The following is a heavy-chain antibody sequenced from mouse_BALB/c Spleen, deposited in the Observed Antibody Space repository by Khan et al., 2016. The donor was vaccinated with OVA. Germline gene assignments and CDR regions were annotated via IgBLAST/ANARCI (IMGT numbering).Heavy chain of an antibody. CDR1: GYTFTSYW. CDR3: ANHGSSSAWLTY. CDR2: INPSTGYT. D-gene: IGHD1-1*01. V-gene: IGHV1-7*01. J-gene: IGHJ3*01. Sequence: QVQLQQSGAELAKPGASVKMSCKASGYTFTSYWMHWVKQRPGHGLEWIGYINPSTGYTEYNQRFKDKATLTADKSSSTAYMQLSSLTSEESAVYDCANHGSSSAWLTYWGQGTLVTVSA.